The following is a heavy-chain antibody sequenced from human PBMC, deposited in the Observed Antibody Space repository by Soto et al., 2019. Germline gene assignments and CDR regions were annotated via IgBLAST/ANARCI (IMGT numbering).Heavy chain of an antibody. D-gene: IGHD3-3*01. CDR2: IKSKTDGGTT. CDR3: TTDWGVRYFWSGYWSRYYFDY. J-gene: IGHJ4*02. V-gene: IGHV3-15*01. CDR1: GFTFSNAW. Sequence: EVQLVESGGGLVKPGGSLRLSCAASGFTFSNAWMSWVRQAPGKGLEWVGRIKSKTDGGTTDYAAPVKGRFTISRDDSKNTLYLQMNSLKTEDTAVYYCTTDWGVRYFWSGYWSRYYFDYWGQGTLVTVSS.